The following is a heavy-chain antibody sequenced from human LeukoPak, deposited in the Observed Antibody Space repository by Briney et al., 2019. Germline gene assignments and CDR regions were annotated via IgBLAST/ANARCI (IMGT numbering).Heavy chain of an antibody. Sequence: GGSLRLSCAASGFSFDDYDMHWVRQTPGKGLEWVSLIHRDGRTAYYADSVKGRFAISRDNIRRSLYLQINSLRTEDTALYHCAKTRRSGTEYGDFDHWGQGTLVTVSS. D-gene: IGHD1-26*01. CDR2: IHRDGRTA. J-gene: IGHJ4*02. CDR1: GFSFDDYD. CDR3: AKTRRSGTEYGDFDH. V-gene: IGHV3-43*02.